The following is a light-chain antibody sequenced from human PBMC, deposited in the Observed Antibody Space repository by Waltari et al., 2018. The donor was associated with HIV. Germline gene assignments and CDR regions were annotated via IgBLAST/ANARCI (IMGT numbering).Light chain of an antibody. V-gene: IGLV1-44*01. CDR1: SSNIGTTT. J-gene: IGLJ3*02. Sequence: QSVLTQPPSASGTPGQRVTISCSGSSSNIGTTTVHWYQHLPGSAPKPLIYSNNQRPSGVPDRFSASKSGTSASLAISGLRSEDEAEYYCAAWDENLNGLFGGGTKLTVL. CDR3: AAWDENLNGL. CDR2: SNN.